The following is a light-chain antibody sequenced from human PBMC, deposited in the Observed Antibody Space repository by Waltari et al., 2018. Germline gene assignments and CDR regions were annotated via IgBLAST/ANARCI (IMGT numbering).Light chain of an antibody. CDR1: SRDIGSYNL. J-gene: IGLJ2*01. CDR3: CSYAGSSIFVV. CDR2: EGS. V-gene: IGLV2-23*03. Sequence: QSALTQPASVSGSPGQSITISCTGTSRDIGSYNLVSWYQQHPGKAPKLLIYEGSKRPSGVSNRFSGPKSGNTASLTISGLQTEDEADYYCCSYAGSSIFVVFGGGTKLTVL.